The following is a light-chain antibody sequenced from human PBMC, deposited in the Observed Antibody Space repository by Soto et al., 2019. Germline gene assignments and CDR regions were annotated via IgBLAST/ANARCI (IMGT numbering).Light chain of an antibody. CDR1: QSISTW. J-gene: IGKJ1*01. CDR2: DAS. V-gene: IGKV1-5*01. Sequence: DIQMTQSPSTLSASVGGRVTITCRASQSISTWLAWYQQKPGKAPKLLIYDASSLESGVPSRFSGSGSGTEFTLTSSSLQPDDFATYYCQQYNSYSETFGQGTKVDIK. CDR3: QQYNSYSET.